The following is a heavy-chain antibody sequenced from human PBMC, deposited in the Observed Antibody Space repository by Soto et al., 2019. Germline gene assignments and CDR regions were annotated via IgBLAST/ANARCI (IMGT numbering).Heavy chain of an antibody. D-gene: IGHD2-15*01. CDR2: MNSVNGDT. V-gene: IGHV1-2*02. Sequence: ASVKVTCKSSGYTFPAYYVHWVRQAPGQGLEWMGWMNSVNGDTNYAQQFQGRVTMTRYTSISTAYMELGSLRSGDTAVYYCAIVLSGGIYDVLDPCGRGTMVIVSS. J-gene: IGHJ3*01. CDR1: GYTFPAYY. CDR3: AIVLSGGIYDVLDP.